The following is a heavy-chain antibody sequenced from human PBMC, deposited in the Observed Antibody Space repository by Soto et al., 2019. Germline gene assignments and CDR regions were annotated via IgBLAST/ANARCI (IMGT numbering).Heavy chain of an antibody. CDR1: GGSISSSSYY. CDR2: MSYTGIA. J-gene: IGHJ5*02. Sequence: SETLSLTCTVSGGSISSSSYYWSWFRQSPGRGLEWIGHMSYTGIANYNPSLQSRVTISLDTSRDQFSLKLTSVTAVDTAVYYCARHVLRNNRFDLWGQGTLVTVSS. V-gene: IGHV4-61*05. CDR3: ARHVLRNNRFDL.